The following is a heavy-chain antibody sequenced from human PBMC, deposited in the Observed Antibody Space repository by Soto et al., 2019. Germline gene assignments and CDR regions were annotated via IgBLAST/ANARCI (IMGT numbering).Heavy chain of an antibody. CDR2: ISGSGGST. D-gene: IGHD3-10*01. CDR3: AKARITMVRGGYYYGMDV. V-gene: IGHV3-23*01. J-gene: IGHJ6*02. Sequence: PGGSLRLSCAASGFTFSSYAMSWVRQAPGKGLEWVSAISGSGGSTYYADSVKGRFTISRDNSKNTLYLQMNSLRAEDTAVYYCAKARITMVRGGYYYGMDVWGQGTTVTVS. CDR1: GFTFSSYA.